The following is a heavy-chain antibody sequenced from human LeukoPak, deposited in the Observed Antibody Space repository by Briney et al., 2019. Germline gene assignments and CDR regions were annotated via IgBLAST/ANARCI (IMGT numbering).Heavy chain of an antibody. CDR2: IYYSGST. Sequence: KSSETLSLTCAVYGGSFSGYYWSWIRQPPGKGLEWIGYIYYSGSTNYNPSLKSRVTISVDTSKNQFSLKLSSVTAADTAVYYCASFHDSGSYFNYWGQGTLVTVSS. V-gene: IGHV4-59*01. CDR1: GGSFSGYY. J-gene: IGHJ4*02. D-gene: IGHD1-26*01. CDR3: ASFHDSGSYFNY.